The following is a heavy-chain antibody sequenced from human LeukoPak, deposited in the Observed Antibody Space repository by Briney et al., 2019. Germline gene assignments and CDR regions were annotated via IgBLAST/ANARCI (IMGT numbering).Heavy chain of an antibody. CDR3: AKDRPIVVVTAILDY. V-gene: IGHV3-23*01. D-gene: IGHD2-21*02. CDR1: GFTLSSYA. Sequence: GGSLRLSCAASGFTLSSYAMSWVRQAPGKGLEWVSAISGSGGSTYYADSVKGRFTISRDNSKNTLYLQMNSLRAEDTAVYYCAKDRPIVVVTAILDYWGQGTLVTVSS. CDR2: ISGSGGST. J-gene: IGHJ4*02.